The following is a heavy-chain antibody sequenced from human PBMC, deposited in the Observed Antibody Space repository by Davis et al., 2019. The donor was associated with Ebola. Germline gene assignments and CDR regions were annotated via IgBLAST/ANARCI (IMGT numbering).Heavy chain of an antibody. CDR3: ARPRGIAARRFDY. V-gene: IGHV4-34*01. CDR1: GGSFSGYY. Sequence: MPSETLSLTCAVYGGSFSGYYWSWIRQPPGRGLEWIGEINHSGSTNYNPSLKSRVTIPVDTSKNQFSLNLSSLTAADTAVYYCARPRGIAARRFDYWGQGTLVTVSS. CDR2: INHSGST. D-gene: IGHD6-6*01. J-gene: IGHJ4*02.